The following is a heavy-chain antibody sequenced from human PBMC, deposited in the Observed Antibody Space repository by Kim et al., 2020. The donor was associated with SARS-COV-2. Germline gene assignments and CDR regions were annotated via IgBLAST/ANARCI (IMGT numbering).Heavy chain of an antibody. CDR3: ATEQGSGSTQTYYYYGMDV. Sequence: ASVKVSCKASGYTFTSYGISWVRQAPGQGLEWMGWISAYNVNTNYAQKLQGRVTMTTDTSTSTAYMELRSLISDDTAVYYCATEQGSGSTQTYYYYGMDVWGHGTMVTVSS. D-gene: IGHD3-10*01. CDR1: GYTFTSYG. V-gene: IGHV1-18*04. CDR2: ISAYNVNT. J-gene: IGHJ6*02.